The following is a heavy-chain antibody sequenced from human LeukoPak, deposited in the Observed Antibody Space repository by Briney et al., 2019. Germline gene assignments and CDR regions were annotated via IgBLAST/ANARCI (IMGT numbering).Heavy chain of an antibody. V-gene: IGHV3-7*01. CDR2: IKQDGSEK. J-gene: IGHJ6*03. Sequence: PGGSLRLSCAASGFTFSSYWMSWVRQAPGKGLGWVANIKQDGSEKYYVDSVKGRFTISRDNAKNSLYLQMNSLRAEDTAVYYRGKIRIGESYAPKSYYYYYMDVWGKGTTVTISS. D-gene: IGHD3-10*01. CDR1: GFTFSSYW. CDR3: GKIRIGESYAPKSYYYYYMDV.